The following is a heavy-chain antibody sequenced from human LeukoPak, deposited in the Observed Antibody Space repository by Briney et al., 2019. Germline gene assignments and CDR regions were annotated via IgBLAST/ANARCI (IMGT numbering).Heavy chain of an antibody. CDR1: GSTFSSFS. J-gene: IGHJ4*02. V-gene: IGHV3-21*01. CDR3: ARDLVYDILTGYYNGVLDY. Sequence: GGSLRLSCAASGSTFSSFSMNCVRQAPGKGLEWVSSISSSSSYIYYADSVKGRFTISRDNAKNSLYLQMNSLRAEDTAVYYCARDLVYDILTGYYNGVLDYWGQGTLVTVSS. CDR2: ISSSSSYI. D-gene: IGHD3-9*01.